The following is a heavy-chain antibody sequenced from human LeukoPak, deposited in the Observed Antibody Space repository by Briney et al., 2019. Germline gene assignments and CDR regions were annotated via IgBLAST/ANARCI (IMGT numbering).Heavy chain of an antibody. CDR2: ISGSGGST. Sequence: PGGSLRLSCAASGFTFSSYAMSWVRQAPGKGLEWASAISGSGGSTYYADSVKGRFTISRDNSKNTLYLQMNSLRAEDTAVYYCAKRTSDSSSWYNYYYYGMDVWGQGTTVTVSS. CDR3: AKRTSDSSSWYNYYYYGMDV. J-gene: IGHJ6*02. D-gene: IGHD6-13*01. V-gene: IGHV3-23*01. CDR1: GFTFSSYA.